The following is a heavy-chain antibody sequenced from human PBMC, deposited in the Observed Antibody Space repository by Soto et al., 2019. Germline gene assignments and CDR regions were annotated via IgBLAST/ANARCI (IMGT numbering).Heavy chain of an antibody. J-gene: IGHJ6*02. CDR3: ARAEVVYGGTAWDYYYYYGMDV. D-gene: IGHD4-17*01. CDR1: GYTFTGYY. V-gene: IGHV1-2*04. CDR2: INPNSGGT. Sequence: QVQLVQSGAEVKKPGASVKVSCKASGYTFTGYYMHWVRQAPGQGLEWMGWINPNSGGTNYAQKFQGWVTMTRATSISAAYGELSRMRSDATAVYYCARAEVVYGGTAWDYYYYYGMDVWGQGTTVTVSS.